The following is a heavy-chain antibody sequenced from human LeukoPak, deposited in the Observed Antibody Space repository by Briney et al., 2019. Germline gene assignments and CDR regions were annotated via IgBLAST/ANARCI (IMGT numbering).Heavy chain of an antibody. V-gene: IGHV3-9*01. CDR1: GFTFDDYA. Sequence: PGGSLRLSCAASGFTFDDYAMHWVRQAPGKGLEWVSGISWNSGSIGYADSVKGRFTISRDNSKNTLYLQMNSLRAEDTAVYYCARVGYSYGYDYWGQGTLVTVSS. J-gene: IGHJ4*02. CDR3: ARVGYSYGYDY. CDR2: ISWNSGSI. D-gene: IGHD5-18*01.